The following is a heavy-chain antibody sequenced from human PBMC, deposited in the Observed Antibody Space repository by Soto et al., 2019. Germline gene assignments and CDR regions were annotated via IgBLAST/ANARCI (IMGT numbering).Heavy chain of an antibody. D-gene: IGHD6-13*01. J-gene: IGHJ4*02. CDR1: GYTFFSYG. V-gene: IGHV1-18*01. Sequence: WASVKVSCKASGYTFFSYGITWVRQAPGQGLEWMGWISAYNGNTNYAQKLQGRVTMTTDTSTSTAYMELRSLRSDDTAVYYCARDTAAAGIFDDWGQGTLVTVSS. CDR2: ISAYNGNT. CDR3: ARDTAAAGIFDD.